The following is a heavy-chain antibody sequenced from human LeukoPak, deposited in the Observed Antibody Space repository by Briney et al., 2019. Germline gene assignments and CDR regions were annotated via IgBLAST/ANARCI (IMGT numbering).Heavy chain of an antibody. CDR2: IYYSGST. CDR1: GGSISSYY. J-gene: IGHJ4*02. D-gene: IGHD3-10*01. CDR3: ARHGGSGSPSDY. Sequence: SETLSLTCTVSGGSISSYYWSWIRQPPGKGLEWIGYIYYSGSTNYNPSLKSRVTISVDTSKNQFSLKLSSVTAADTAVYYCARHGGSGSPSDYWGQGTLVTVSS. V-gene: IGHV4-59*08.